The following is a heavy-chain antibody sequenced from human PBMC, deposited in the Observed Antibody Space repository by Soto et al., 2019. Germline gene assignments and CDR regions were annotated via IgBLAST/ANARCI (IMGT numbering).Heavy chain of an antibody. J-gene: IGHJ6*02. D-gene: IGHD5-12*01. CDR1: GGTFSSYA. V-gene: IGHV1-69*06. CDR2: IIPIFGTA. Sequence: WASVKVSCKASGGTFSSYAISWVRQAPGQGLEWMGGIIPIFGTANYAQKFQGRVTITADKSTSTAYMELSSLRSEDTAVYYCARDLVEMATITYYYYYGMDVWGQGTTVTVSS. CDR3: ARDLVEMATITYYYYYGMDV.